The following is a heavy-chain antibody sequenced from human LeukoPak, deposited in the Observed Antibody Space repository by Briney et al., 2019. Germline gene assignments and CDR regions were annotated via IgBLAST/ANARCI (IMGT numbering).Heavy chain of an antibody. J-gene: IGHJ6*03. CDR1: GYTFTSYD. Sequence: ASVKVSCKASGYTFTSYDINWVRQATGQGLEWMGWMNPNSGNTGYAQKFQGRVTITRNTSISTAYMELSSLRSEDTAVYYCARGIGDTHYYYYMDVWGKGTTVTVSS. V-gene: IGHV1-8*03. D-gene: IGHD3-10*01. CDR3: ARGIGDTHYYYYMDV. CDR2: MNPNSGNT.